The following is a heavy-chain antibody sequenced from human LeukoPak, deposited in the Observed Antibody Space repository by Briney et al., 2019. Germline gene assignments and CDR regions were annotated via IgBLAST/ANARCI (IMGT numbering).Heavy chain of an antibody. CDR3: ARGPQLVDYYYIDV. J-gene: IGHJ6*03. V-gene: IGHV6-1*01. Sequence: SQTLSLTCAISEYSVSSNSAAWNWIRQSPSRGLEWLGRTYYRSKWYYDYAVSVKSRITINPDTSKNQFSLQLNSVTPEDTAVYYCARGPQLVDYYYIDVWGKGTTVTVSS. CDR2: TYYRSKWYY. D-gene: IGHD6-13*01. CDR1: EYSVSSNSAA.